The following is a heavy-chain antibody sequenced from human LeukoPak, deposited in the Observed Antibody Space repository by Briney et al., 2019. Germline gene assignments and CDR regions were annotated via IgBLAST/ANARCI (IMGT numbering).Heavy chain of an antibody. V-gene: IGHV3-30*02. CDR1: GFTFSSYG. D-gene: IGHD3-22*01. Sequence: PGGSLRLSCAASGFTFSSYGMHWVRQAPGKGLEWVAFIRYDGSNKYYADSVKGRFTISRDNSKNTLYLQMNSLRAEDTAVYYCANAPHDSSGIDAFDIWGQGTMVTVSS. CDR2: IRYDGSNK. J-gene: IGHJ3*02. CDR3: ANAPHDSSGIDAFDI.